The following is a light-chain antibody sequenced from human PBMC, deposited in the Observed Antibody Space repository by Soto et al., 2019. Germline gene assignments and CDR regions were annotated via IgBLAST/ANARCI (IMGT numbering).Light chain of an antibody. V-gene: IGKV3-20*01. J-gene: IGKJ1*01. CDR1: QSVSSSS. CDR3: QQYGSSRT. Sequence: EIVLTQSPGTLSFSPGEGATLSCRASQSVSSSSLAWYQQKPGQAPRLLIYGASSRATGIPDRFSGSGSGTDFTLTISRLEPEDFAVYYCQQYGSSRTFGQGTKVDIK. CDR2: GAS.